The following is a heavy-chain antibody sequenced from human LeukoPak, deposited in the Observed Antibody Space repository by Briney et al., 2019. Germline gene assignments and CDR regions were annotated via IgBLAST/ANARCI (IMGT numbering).Heavy chain of an antibody. CDR1: GFTFSSYA. Sequence: AGGSLRLSCAASGFTFSSYAMSWVRQAPGKGLEWVSAISGSGGSTYYADSVKGRFTISRDNSKNTLYLQMNSPRAEDTAVYYCAKDLRRRDIVVVNWFDPWGQGTLVTVSS. CDR3: AKDLRRRDIVVVNWFDP. CDR2: ISGSGGST. J-gene: IGHJ5*02. D-gene: IGHD2-2*01. V-gene: IGHV3-23*01.